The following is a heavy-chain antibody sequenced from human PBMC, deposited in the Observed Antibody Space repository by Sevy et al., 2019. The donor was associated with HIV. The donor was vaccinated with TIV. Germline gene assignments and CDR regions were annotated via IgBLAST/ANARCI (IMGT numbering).Heavy chain of an antibody. D-gene: IGHD6-13*01. CDR3: ARQPAAATGNFYYYYYMDV. CDR1: GYSFTGYW. Sequence: GESLKISCKGSGYSFTGYWISWVRQLPGKGLEWMGKIDPSDCYNNYSLSFRGHVPISVDKSISTAYLEWSSLKTSDTAIYFCARQPAAATGNFYYYYYMDVWGEGTTVTVSS. J-gene: IGHJ6*03. V-gene: IGHV5-10-1*01. CDR2: IDPSDCYN.